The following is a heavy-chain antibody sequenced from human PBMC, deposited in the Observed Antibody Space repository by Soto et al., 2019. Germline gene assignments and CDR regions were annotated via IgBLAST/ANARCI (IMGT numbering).Heavy chain of an antibody. CDR2: MYNSVST. J-gene: IGHJ5*02. Sequence: QVQLQESGPGLVKPSQTLSLTCTVSGGSISSGGYYWSWIRQHPGKGLEWIGYMYNSVSTYYNPSLKCRVTISVDKSNNQSSLKLSSVTAADTAVYYCSRDPQSWGQGTLVTVSS. V-gene: IGHV4-31*03. CDR1: GGSISSGGYY. CDR3: SRDPQS.